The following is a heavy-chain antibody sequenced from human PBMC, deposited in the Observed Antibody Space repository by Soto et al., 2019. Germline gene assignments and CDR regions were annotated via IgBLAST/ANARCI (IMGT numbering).Heavy chain of an antibody. V-gene: IGHV3-23*01. Sequence: VVSLRLSCSASGFTFTSNARRPFRQAPGKGLQWVSGISGSGCSTYYAAAVKGRFTISRDKCRNMLYLQLTSLTASDTAVYYFAKDGPYCGGDCYSGYAYYYGMDVWGQGTTVTVSS. CDR3: AKDGPYCGGDCYSGYAYYYGMDV. J-gene: IGHJ6*02. CDR1: GFTFTSNA. D-gene: IGHD2-21*02. CDR2: ISGSGCST.